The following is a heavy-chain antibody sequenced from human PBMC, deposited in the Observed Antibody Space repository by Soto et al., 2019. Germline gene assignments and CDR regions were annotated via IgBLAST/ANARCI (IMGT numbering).Heavy chain of an antibody. CDR2: IYYSGST. V-gene: IGHV4-59*12. D-gene: IGHD3-10*01. Sequence: SETLSLTCTVSGGSISSYYWSWIRQPPGKGLEWIGYIYYSGSTNYNPSLKSRVTISVDTSKNQFSLKLSSVTAADTAVYYCARGPYYYGSGSYIWWGQGTLVTVPS. J-gene: IGHJ4*02. CDR3: ARGPYYYGSGSYIW. CDR1: GGSISSYY.